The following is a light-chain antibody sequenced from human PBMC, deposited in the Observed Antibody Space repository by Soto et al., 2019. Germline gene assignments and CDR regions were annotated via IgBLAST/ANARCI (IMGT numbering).Light chain of an antibody. CDR3: TSYTANSPLDV. V-gene: IGLV2-14*01. Sequence: QSALTQPASLSGSPGQSITISCTGTSSDIGAYDYVSWFQQHPGKAPKLMISEVNNRPSGVSDRFSGSKSGNTASLSISGLQAEDEADYYCTSYTANSPLDVFGAGTKVTVL. CDR1: SSDIGAYDY. J-gene: IGLJ1*01. CDR2: EVN.